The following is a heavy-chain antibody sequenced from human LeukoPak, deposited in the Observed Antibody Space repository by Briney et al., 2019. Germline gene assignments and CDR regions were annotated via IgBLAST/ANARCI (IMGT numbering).Heavy chain of an antibody. CDR2: ISGSGGST. CDR1: GFTFSSYA. D-gene: IGHD6-19*01. J-gene: IGHJ4*02. V-gene: IGHV3-23*01. Sequence: GGSLRLSCAASGFTFSSYAMSWVRQAPGKGLEGVSAISGSGGSTYYADSVKGRFTISRDNSTNALYLQMNSLRAEDTAVYYCAKDRIAVAGTLDYWGQGTLVTVSS. CDR3: AKDRIAVAGTLDY.